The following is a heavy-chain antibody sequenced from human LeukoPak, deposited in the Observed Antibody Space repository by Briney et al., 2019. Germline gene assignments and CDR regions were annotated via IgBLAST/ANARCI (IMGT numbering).Heavy chain of an antibody. CDR3: AKGYGTTGTASSNWFDP. CDR2: ITTSGST. J-gene: IGHJ5*02. V-gene: IGHV3-23*01. D-gene: IGHD1-1*01. CDR1: GFTFSSYG. Sequence: GGSLRLSCAASGFTFSSYGMTWVRQAPGKGLEWVSAITTSGSTYYPDSVKGRFTISRDNSKNTLYLQMNSLRVEDTAVYYCAKGYGTTGTASSNWFDPWGQGTLVTVSS.